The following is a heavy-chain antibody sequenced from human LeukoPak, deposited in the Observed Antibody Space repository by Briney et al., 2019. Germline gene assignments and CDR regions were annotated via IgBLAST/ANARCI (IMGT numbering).Heavy chain of an antibody. CDR3: VKDEYYYDSSGIFDY. D-gene: IGHD3-22*01. J-gene: IGHJ4*02. CDR1: GFTFSSYA. V-gene: IGHV3-64D*06. Sequence: GGSLRLSCSASGFTFSSYAMHWVRQAPGKGLEYVSAISSNGGSTYYAGSVKGRFTISRDNSKNTLYLQMSSLRAEDTAVYYCVKDEYYYDSSGIFDYWGQGTLVTVSS. CDR2: ISSNGGST.